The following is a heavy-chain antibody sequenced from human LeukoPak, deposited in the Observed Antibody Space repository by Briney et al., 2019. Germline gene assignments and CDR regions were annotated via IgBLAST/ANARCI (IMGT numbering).Heavy chain of an antibody. V-gene: IGHV1-69*06. J-gene: IGHJ2*01. D-gene: IGHD6-19*01. CDR1: GGTFSSYA. CDR2: IIPIFGTA. Sequence: SVKVSCKASGGTFSSYAISWVRQAPGQGLEWMGGIIPIFGTANYAQKFQGRVTITADKSTSTAYMELSSLRSEDTAVYYCARDRTPGWGYWYFDLWGRGTLVTVSS. CDR3: ARDRTPGWGYWYFDL.